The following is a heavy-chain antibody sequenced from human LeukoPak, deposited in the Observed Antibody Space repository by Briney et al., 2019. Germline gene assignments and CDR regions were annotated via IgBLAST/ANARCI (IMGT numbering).Heavy chain of an antibody. CDR1: GFSLSTRGVG. J-gene: IGHJ3*01. Sequence: SGPTLVNPTQTLTLTCTFSGFSLSTRGVGVGWIRQPPGKALEWLALIYWDDDKRYSPSLKSRLTITKDMSKNQVVLTMTNMDPVDTATYYCARVDSSNWYHAFDLWGQGTMATVFS. CDR3: ARVDSSNWYHAFDL. V-gene: IGHV2-5*02. D-gene: IGHD6-13*01. CDR2: IYWDDDK.